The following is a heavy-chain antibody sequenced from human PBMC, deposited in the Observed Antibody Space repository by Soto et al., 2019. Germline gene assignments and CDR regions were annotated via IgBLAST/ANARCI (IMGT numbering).Heavy chain of an antibody. CDR2: ISYDGSNK. CDR3: AKADCSSTSCYEGPCYYYGMDV. J-gene: IGHJ6*02. Sequence: HPGGSLRLSCAASGFTFSSYGMHWVRQAPGKGLEWVAVISYDGSNKYYAESVKGRFTISRDNSKNTLYLQMNSLRAEDTAVYYCAKADCSSTSCYEGPCYYYGMDVWGQGTTVTVSS. CDR1: GFTFSSYG. V-gene: IGHV3-30*18. D-gene: IGHD2-2*01.